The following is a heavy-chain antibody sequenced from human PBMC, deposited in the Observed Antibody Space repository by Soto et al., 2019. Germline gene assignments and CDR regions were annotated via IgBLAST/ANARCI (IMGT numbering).Heavy chain of an antibody. CDR1: GYTFTVYY. V-gene: IGHV1-2*04. J-gene: IGHJ6*02. D-gene: IGHD5-12*01. Sequence: ASVKGPCPASGYTFTVYYMHWVRQAPGQGLAWMGWINPNSGGTNYAQKFQGWVTMTRDTSISTAYMELSRLRSDDTAVYYCAIAPGRVAPYYGMDAWGQGTTVTV. CDR2: INPNSGGT. CDR3: AIAPGRVAPYYGMDA.